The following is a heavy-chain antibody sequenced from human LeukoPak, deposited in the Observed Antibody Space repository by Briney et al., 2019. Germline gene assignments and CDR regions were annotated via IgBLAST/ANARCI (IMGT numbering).Heavy chain of an antibody. J-gene: IGHJ6*03. CDR3: AKALKQRIAAAGTFYYYYYRDV. D-gene: IGHD6-13*01. Sequence: PGRSLTLSCAASGFTFDDYAMHWVRQAPGKGLEWVSGISWNSGSIGYADSVKGRFTISRDNAKNSLYLQMNSLRAEDTALYYCAKALKQRIAAAGTFYYYYYRDVWGKGTTVTISS. CDR2: ISWNSGSI. CDR1: GFTFDDYA. V-gene: IGHV3-9*01.